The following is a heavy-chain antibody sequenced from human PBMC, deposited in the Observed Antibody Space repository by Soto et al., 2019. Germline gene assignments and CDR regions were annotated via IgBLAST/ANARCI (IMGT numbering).Heavy chain of an antibody. D-gene: IGHD2-15*01. J-gene: IGHJ4*02. CDR1: GFTFSSYA. CDR2: ISYDGSNK. Sequence: GGSLRLSCAASGFTFSSYAMHWVCQAPGKGLEWVAVISYDGSNKYYADSVKGRFTISRDNSKNTLYLQMNSLRAEDTAVYYCARATPMVAVDYWGQGTLVTVSS. V-gene: IGHV3-30-3*01. CDR3: ARATPMVAVDY.